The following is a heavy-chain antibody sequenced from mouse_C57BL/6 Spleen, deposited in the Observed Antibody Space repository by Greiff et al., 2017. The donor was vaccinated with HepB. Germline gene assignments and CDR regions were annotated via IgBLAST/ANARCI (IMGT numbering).Heavy chain of an antibody. J-gene: IGHJ2*01. CDR2: INPNNGGT. CDR3: ARGPYYFDY. Sequence: EVQLQQSGPEVVKPGASVKISCKASGYTFTDYYMNWVKQSHGKSLEWIGDINPNNGGTSYNQKFKGKATLTVDKSSSTAYMELRSLTSEDSAVYYCARGPYYFDYWGQGTTLTVSS. V-gene: IGHV1-26*01. CDR1: GYTFTDYY.